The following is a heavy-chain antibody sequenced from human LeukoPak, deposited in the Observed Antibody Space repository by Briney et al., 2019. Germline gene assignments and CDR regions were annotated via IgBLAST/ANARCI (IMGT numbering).Heavy chain of an antibody. D-gene: IGHD3-22*01. V-gene: IGHV4-34*01. CDR2: INHSGST. CDR3: ARARVYDSSGYYYDH. CDR1: GGSFSGYY. J-gene: IGHJ5*02. Sequence: SETLSLTCAVYGGSFSGYYWSWIRQPPGKGLEWIGEINHSGSTNYNPSLKSRVTISVDTSKNQFSLKLSSVTAADTAVYYCARARVYDSSGYYYDHWGQGTLVTVSS.